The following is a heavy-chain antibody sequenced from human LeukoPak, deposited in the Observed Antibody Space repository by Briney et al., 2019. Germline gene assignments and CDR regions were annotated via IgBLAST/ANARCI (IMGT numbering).Heavy chain of an antibody. V-gene: IGHV3-23*01. Sequence: GGSLRLSRAASGFTFSSYATSSVRHAPGKGLEWVSAISGSGSSTYYADSVKGWFTISRDNTMNTLYLQMNSLRAEDTAVYYCAKDLTADMIVVVIPVDYWGQGTLVTVSS. CDR3: AKDLTADMIVVVIPVDY. CDR2: ISGSGSST. CDR1: GFTFSSYA. D-gene: IGHD3-22*01. J-gene: IGHJ4*02.